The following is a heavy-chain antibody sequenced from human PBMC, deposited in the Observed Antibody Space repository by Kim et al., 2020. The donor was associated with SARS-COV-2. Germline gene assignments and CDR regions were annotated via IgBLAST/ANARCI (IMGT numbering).Heavy chain of an antibody. V-gene: IGHV4-39*01. CDR3: ARHIYSSSWYDFDC. J-gene: IGHJ4*02. D-gene: IGHD6-13*01. Sequence: SETLSLTCTVSGGSISSSSYYWGWIRQPPGKGLEWIGSIYYSGSTYYNPSLKSRVTISVDTSKNQFSLKLSSVTAAGTAVYYCARHIYSSSWYDFDCWGQGTLVTVSS. CDR2: IYYSGST. CDR1: GGSISSSSYY.